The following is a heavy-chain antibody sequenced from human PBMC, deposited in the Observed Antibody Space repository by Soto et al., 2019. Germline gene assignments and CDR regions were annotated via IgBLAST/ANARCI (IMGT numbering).Heavy chain of an antibody. J-gene: IGHJ3*02. V-gene: IGHV1-2*02. CDR2: INPATGAA. CDR3: ARGGGVGVAGSAAFDM. Sequence: QLHLVQSGAVVKKPGASVTVSCSASGYPVTAYYMHWVRQAPGRGLEWMGGINPATGAAKYTQTCQGRVTMTGDTSTSTVFMELSGRTSEDTAVFYWARGGGVGVAGSAAFDMWGQGTLVTVSS. CDR1: GYPVTAYY. D-gene: IGHD3-3*01.